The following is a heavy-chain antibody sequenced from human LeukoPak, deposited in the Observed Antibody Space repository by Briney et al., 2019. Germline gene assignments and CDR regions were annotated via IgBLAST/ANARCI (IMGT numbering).Heavy chain of an antibody. CDR1: GYTFTSNY. Sequence: ASVKVSCKAFGYTFTSNYMHWVRQAPGQGPEWMGVISPSGGSTTYAQKFQGRVTMTRDTSISTAYMELSRLRSDDTAVYYCAREQQLALGRSNWFDPWGQGTLVTVSS. CDR2: ISPSGGST. J-gene: IGHJ5*02. CDR3: AREQQLALGRSNWFDP. V-gene: IGHV1-2*02. D-gene: IGHD6-13*01.